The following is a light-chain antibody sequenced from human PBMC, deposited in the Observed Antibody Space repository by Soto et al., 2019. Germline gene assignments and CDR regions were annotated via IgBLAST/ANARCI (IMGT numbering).Light chain of an antibody. CDR1: QSVSSD. CDR3: QQYNTWPRT. CDR2: SAS. V-gene: IGKV3-15*01. J-gene: IGKJ1*01. Sequence: EIVMTQSPATLSVSPGERATLSCRASQSVSSDLAWYHQKPGQAPRLLIYSASTRATGIPARFSGSGSGTELTLTINSLQSEDFAVYYCQQYNTWPRTFGQGTKVDIK.